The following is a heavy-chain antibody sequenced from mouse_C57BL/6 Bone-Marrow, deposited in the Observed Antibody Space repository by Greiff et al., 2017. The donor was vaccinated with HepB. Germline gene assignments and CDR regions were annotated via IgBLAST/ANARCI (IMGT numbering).Heavy chain of an antibody. CDR2: ISSGSSTI. CDR3: ARSIVTTSYYAMDY. CDR1: GFTFSDYG. J-gene: IGHJ4*01. D-gene: IGHD2-5*01. Sequence: EVKLVESGGGLVKPGGSLKLSCAASGFTFSDYGMHWVRQAPEKGLEWVAYISSGSSTIYYADTVKGRFTISRDNAKNTLFLQMTSLRSEDTAMYYCARSIVTTSYYAMDYWGQGTSVTVSS. V-gene: IGHV5-17*01.